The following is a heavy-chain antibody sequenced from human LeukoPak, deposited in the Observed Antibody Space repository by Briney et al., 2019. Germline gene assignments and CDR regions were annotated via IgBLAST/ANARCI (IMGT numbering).Heavy chain of an antibody. V-gene: IGHV3-11*04. CDR2: ISSGGSTI. Sequence: GGSLRLSSATSGFTFSDFYMSWIRQAPGKGLEWVSYISSGGSTIYYADSVKGRFTISRDNAKSSLYLQMNSLRAEDAAVYYCARPHSHYYDSSGYQVDYWGQGTLVTVSS. CDR3: ARPHSHYYDSSGYQVDY. D-gene: IGHD3-22*01. CDR1: GFTFSDFY. J-gene: IGHJ4*02.